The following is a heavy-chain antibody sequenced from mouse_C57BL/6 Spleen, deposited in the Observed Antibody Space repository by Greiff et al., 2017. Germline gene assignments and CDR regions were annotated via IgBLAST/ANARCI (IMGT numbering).Heavy chain of an antibody. V-gene: IGHV1-50*01. J-gene: IGHJ4*01. CDR3: ARRGGNYDAMDY. D-gene: IGHD2-1*01. CDR2: IDPSDSYT. CDR1: GYTFTSYW. Sequence: QVQLKQPGAELVKPGASVKLSCKASGYTFTSYWMQWVKQRPGQGLEWIGEIDPSDSYTNYNQKFKGKATLTVDTSSSTAYMQLSSLTSEDSAVYYCARRGGNYDAMDYWGQGTSVTVSS.